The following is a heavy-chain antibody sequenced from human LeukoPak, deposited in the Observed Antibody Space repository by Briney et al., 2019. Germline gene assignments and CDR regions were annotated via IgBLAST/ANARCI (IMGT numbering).Heavy chain of an antibody. V-gene: IGHV4-61*01. CDR2: IYYSGST. CDR3: ARDSLYDYVWGSYRYFDY. CDR1: GYSISSGYY. D-gene: IGHD3-16*02. J-gene: IGHJ4*02. Sequence: SETLSLTCTVSGYSISSGYYWGWIRQPPGKGLEWSGYIYYSGSTNYNPSLKSRVTISVDTSKNQFSLKLSPVTAADTAVYYCARDSLYDYVWGSYRYFDYWGQGTLVTVSS.